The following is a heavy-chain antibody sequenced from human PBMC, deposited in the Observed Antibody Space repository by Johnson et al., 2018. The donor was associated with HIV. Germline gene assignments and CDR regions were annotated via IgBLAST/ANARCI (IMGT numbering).Heavy chain of an antibody. CDR3: AKDTLLESGFDI. J-gene: IGHJ3*02. D-gene: IGHD3-3*02. CDR1: GFTFDDYA. Sequence: VQLVESGGGVVRPGGSLRLSCVASGFTFDDYAMHWVRQAPGKGLEWVSGISWNSGSIGYADSVKGRFTISRDNAKNSLYLQMNSLRAEDTALYYCAKDTLLESGFDIWGQGTMVTVSS. CDR2: ISWNSGSI. V-gene: IGHV3-9*01.